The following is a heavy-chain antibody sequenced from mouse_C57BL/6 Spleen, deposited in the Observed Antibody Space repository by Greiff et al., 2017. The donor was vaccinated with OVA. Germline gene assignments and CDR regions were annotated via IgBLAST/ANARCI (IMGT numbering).Heavy chain of an antibody. CDR3: AGSTVVATKYYFDY. Sequence: VQLQQSGAELVRPGTSVKLSCKASGYTFTSYWMHWVKQRPGQGLEWIGVIDPSDSYTNYNQKFKGKATLTVDTSSSTAYMQLSSLTSEDSAVYYCAGSTVVATKYYFDYWGQGTTLTVSS. CDR2: IDPSDSYT. D-gene: IGHD1-1*01. V-gene: IGHV1-59*01. CDR1: GYTFTSYW. J-gene: IGHJ2*01.